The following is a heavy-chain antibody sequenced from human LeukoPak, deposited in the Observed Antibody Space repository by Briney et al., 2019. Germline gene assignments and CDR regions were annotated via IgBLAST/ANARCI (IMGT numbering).Heavy chain of an antibody. D-gene: IGHD2-15*01. CDR2: HRRKAYGGTL. CDR1: GFPFDAFS. CDR3: TRDCSGGNCYEEMDC. Sequence: SLRLFCGTSGFPFDAFSLVWARQASGRGLEWGGYHRRKAYGGTLEYAASVKGRFTITRDNSKNIAYLQMNSLKTEDTAVYYCTRDCSGGNCYEEMDCWGQGTMVTDSS. V-gene: IGHV3-49*04. J-gene: IGHJ4*02.